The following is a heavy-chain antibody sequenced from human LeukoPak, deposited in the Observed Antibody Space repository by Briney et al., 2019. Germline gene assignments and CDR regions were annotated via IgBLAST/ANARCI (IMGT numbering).Heavy chain of an antibody. D-gene: IGHD3-22*01. CDR3: ARGDSSGYPTGY. J-gene: IGHJ4*02. CDR1: GGSISSYY. CDR2: IYYSGST. V-gene: IGHV4-59*01. Sequence: SETLSLTCTVSGGSISSYYWSWIRQPPGKGLEWIGYIYYSGSTNYNPSLKSRVTISVDTSKNQFSLKLSSVTAADTAVYYCARGDSSGYPTGYWGQGTLVTVSS.